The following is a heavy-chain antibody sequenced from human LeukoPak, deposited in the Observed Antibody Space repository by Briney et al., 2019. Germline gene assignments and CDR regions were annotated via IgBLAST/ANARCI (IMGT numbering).Heavy chain of an antibody. D-gene: IGHD5-12*01. CDR1: GFTFSSYS. J-gene: IGHJ4*02. CDR2: ISSSSTI. CDR3: ARGYDSFDY. V-gene: IGHV3-48*04. Sequence: GGSLRLSCAASGFTFSSYSMNWVRQAPGKGLEWVSYISSSSTIYYADSVKGRFTISRDNAKNSLYLQMNSLRVEDTAVYYCARGYDSFDYWGQGTLVTVSS.